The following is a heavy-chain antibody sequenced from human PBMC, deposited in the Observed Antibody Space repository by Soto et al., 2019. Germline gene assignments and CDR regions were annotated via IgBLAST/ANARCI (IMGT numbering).Heavy chain of an antibody. V-gene: IGHV4-31*03. J-gene: IGHJ6*02. CDR2: IYYSGST. D-gene: IGHD3-3*01. CDR3: ARGEKGITILGVVSPSGMDV. CDR1: GGSISSGGYY. Sequence: SETLSLTCTVSGGSISSGGYYWSWIRQHPGKGLEWIGYIYYSGSTYYNPSLKSRVTISVDTSKNQFSLKLSSVTAADTAVYYCARGEKGITILGVVSPSGMDVWGQGNTVTVSS.